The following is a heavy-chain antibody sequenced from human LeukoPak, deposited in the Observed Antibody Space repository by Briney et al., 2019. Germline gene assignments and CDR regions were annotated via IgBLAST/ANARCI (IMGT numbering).Heavy chain of an antibody. CDR3: ARDYGGYAPDY. Sequence: SETLSLTCAVYGGSFNHYYWSWIRQPPGKGLEWIGEINHSGSAKSNPSLKSRVILSVDTSKNQFSLNLTSVTAADTAVYYCARDYGGYAPDYWGQGTLVTVSS. CDR1: GGSFNHYY. J-gene: IGHJ4*02. V-gene: IGHV4-34*01. CDR2: INHSGSA. D-gene: IGHD4-17*01.